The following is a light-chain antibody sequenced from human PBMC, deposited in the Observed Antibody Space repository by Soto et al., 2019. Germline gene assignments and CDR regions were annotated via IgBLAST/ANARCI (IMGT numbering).Light chain of an antibody. Sequence: QSALTQPASVSGSPGQSITISCTGTSSDVGGYNYVSWYQQHPGKAPKLMIYDVSNRPSGVSNRFSGSKSGNMASLTISGLPAEDEADYYCSSYTSSSTVVFGGGTKLTVL. CDR2: DVS. CDR1: SSDVGGYNY. CDR3: SSYTSSSTVV. J-gene: IGLJ2*01. V-gene: IGLV2-14*01.